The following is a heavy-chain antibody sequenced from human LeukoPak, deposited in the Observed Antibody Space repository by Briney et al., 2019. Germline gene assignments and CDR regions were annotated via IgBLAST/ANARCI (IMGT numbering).Heavy chain of an antibody. V-gene: IGHV4-59*02. CDR1: GDSVTTYY. CDR3: ARDGSNWSHDYYHGVDV. CDR2: VYYSGSA. J-gene: IGHJ6*02. D-gene: IGHD4-11*01. Sequence: PSETLSLTCTVSGDSVTTYYWSWIRQPPGKGLEWLGYVYYSGSATYNPSLKSRVTISVDTSKNQFSLRLSSVTAADTAVYYCARDGSNWSHDYYHGVDVWGQGTTVTVSS.